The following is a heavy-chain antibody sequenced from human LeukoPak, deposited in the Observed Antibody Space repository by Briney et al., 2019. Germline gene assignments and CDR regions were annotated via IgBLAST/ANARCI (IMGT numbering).Heavy chain of an antibody. CDR2: ISSSGSTI. D-gene: IGHD6-13*01. Sequence: PGGSLRLSCAASGFTFSDYYMSLIRQAPGKGLEWVSYISSSGSTIYYADSVKGRFTISRDNAKNSLYLQMNSLRAEDTAVYYCASTLDVAPAGNFDYWGQGTLVTVSS. J-gene: IGHJ4*02. CDR3: ASTLDVAPAGNFDY. V-gene: IGHV3-11*01. CDR1: GFTFSDYY.